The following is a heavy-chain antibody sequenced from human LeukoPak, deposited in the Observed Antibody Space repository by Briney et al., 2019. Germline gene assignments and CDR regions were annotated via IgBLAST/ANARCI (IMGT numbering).Heavy chain of an antibody. V-gene: IGHV3-66*01. CDR3: ARDRYGSYYFDY. Sequence: PGGSLRLSCAASGFTFSSYSMNWVRQAPGKGLEWVSVIYSGGSTYYADSVKGRFTISRDNSKNTLYLQMNSLRAEDTAVYYCARDRYGSYYFDYWGQGTLVTVSS. D-gene: IGHD3-10*01. CDR2: IYSGGST. J-gene: IGHJ4*02. CDR1: GFTFSSYS.